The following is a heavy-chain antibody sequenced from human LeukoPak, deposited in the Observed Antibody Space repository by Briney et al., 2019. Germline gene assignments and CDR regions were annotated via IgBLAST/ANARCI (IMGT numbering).Heavy chain of an antibody. D-gene: IGHD3-10*01. V-gene: IGHV5-51*01. CDR2: IYPGDSDT. Sequence: GEALEISLKGSGYRFTSYWIGWVRQMPGKGVEWMGIIYPGDSDTRYSPSFQGQVTISADKSISTAYLQWSSLKASDTAMYYCARDSGSGFDYWGQGTLVTVSS. J-gene: IGHJ4*02. CDR1: GYRFTSYW. CDR3: ARDSGSGFDY.